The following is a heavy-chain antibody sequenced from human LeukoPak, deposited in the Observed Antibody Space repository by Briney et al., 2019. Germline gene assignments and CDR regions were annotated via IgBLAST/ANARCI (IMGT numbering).Heavy chain of an antibody. CDR1: GFDFSTYS. D-gene: IGHD6-6*01. CDR2: ISSRSSNI. V-gene: IGHV3-48*01. Sequence: GGSLRLSCAASGFDFSTYSMNWVRQAPGKGLGWVSHISSRSSNIYYADSVKGRFTISRDTANNSLYLQMHSLRAEDTAVYYCARGYSTSSYSHYYYYMDVWGTGTTVTVSS. J-gene: IGHJ6*03. CDR3: ARGYSTSSYSHYYYYMDV.